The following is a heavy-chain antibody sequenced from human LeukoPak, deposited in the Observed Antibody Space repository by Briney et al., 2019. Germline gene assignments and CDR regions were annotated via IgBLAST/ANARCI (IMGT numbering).Heavy chain of an antibody. D-gene: IGHD3-22*01. Sequence: ASVTVSCKASGYTFTGYYMHWVRQAPGQGLEWMGWINPKSGGTIYAQKFQGRVTITRDTSISTAYMQLSRLRSDDTAVYYCARGVYYYDSSGYYDYWGQGTLVTVSS. V-gene: IGHV1-2*02. CDR1: GYTFTGYY. J-gene: IGHJ4*02. CDR2: INPKSGGT. CDR3: ARGVYYYDSSGYYDY.